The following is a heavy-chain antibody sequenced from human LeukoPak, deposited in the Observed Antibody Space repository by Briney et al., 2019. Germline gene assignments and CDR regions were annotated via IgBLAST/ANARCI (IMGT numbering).Heavy chain of an antibody. J-gene: IGHJ4*01. D-gene: IGHD2-15*01. CDR3: AREGWLGLDY. CDR2: IHNSGST. CDR1: GDSVSNKNYY. Sequence: PSETLSLTCTVSGDSVSNKNYYWAWIRQPPGKGLEWIGSIHNSGSTYQKPSLTSRVTTSVDTSKNHFSLKLSSVSASDTAVYYCAREGWLGLDYWGHGTLVIVSS. V-gene: IGHV4-39*02.